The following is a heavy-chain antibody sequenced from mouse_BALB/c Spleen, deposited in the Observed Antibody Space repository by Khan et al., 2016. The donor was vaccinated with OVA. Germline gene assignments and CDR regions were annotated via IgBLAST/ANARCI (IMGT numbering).Heavy chain of an antibody. Sequence: QVQLQQSGAELVKPGASVKLSCKTSGYTFTSYWIQWVKQRPGQGLGWIGQIFPGTGTTYYNENFKGKATLTVDTSANTAYMQFSSLTSEDSAVYFCARGYFGNYEFVYWGQRTLVTVSP. CDR1: GYTFTSYW. CDR2: IFPGTGTT. J-gene: IGHJ3*01. D-gene: IGHD2-1*01. V-gene: IGHV1S132*01. CDR3: ARGYFGNYEFVY.